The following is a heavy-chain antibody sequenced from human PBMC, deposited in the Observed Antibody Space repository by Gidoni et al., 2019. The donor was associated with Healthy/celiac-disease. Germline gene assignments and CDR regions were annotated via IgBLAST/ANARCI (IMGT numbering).Heavy chain of an antibody. Sequence: QLQLQESGSGLVKPSQPLSLTCAVSGGSISSGGYSWRWIRQPPGKGLECIGYIYHSGSTYYNPSLKSRVTISVDRSKNQFSLKLSSVTAADTAVYYCARYCSSTSCYSSPDYWGQGTLVTVSS. CDR1: GGSISSGGYS. CDR3: ARYCSSTSCYSSPDY. CDR2: IYHSGST. D-gene: IGHD2-2*01. V-gene: IGHV4-30-2*01. J-gene: IGHJ4*02.